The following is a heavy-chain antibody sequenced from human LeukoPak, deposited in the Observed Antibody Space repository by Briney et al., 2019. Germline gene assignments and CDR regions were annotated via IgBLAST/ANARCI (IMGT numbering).Heavy chain of an antibody. CDR1: GFTFSAYA. D-gene: IGHD1-26*01. Sequence: GGSLRLSCEASGFTFSAYAMTWVRQAPGKGLEWVAVIWYDGSNKYYADSVKGRLTISRDNSKNTLYLQMNSLRAEDTAVYYCARGTSGSYEGYFDYWGQGTLVTVSS. J-gene: IGHJ4*02. CDR3: ARGTSGSYEGYFDY. CDR2: IWYDGSNK. V-gene: IGHV3-33*07.